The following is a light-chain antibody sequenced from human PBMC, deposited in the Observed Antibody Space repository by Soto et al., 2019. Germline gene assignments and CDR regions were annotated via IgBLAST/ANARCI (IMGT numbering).Light chain of an antibody. V-gene: IGLV1-51*02. Sequence: QSVVTQPRSVSASPGQKVTFSYSGSSSNIGKNYVSWYQQVPGTAPKLLIYEDNKRRSGIPDRFSGSKSGTSATLGITGLQTGDEADYYCGTWDSSLSVFVFGTGTKVTVL. CDR3: GTWDSSLSVFV. CDR1: SSNIGKNY. J-gene: IGLJ1*01. CDR2: EDN.